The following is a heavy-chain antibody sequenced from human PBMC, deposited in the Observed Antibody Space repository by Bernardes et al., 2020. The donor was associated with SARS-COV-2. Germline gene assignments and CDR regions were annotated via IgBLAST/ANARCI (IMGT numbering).Heavy chain of an antibody. V-gene: IGHV3-53*01. CDR2: IYSGGST. D-gene: IGHD3-22*01. J-gene: IGHJ4*02. CDR1: GFTVSSNY. CDR3: ASRSSGYYSPDY. Sequence: GGSLRLSCAASGFTVSSNYMNWVRQAPGKGLEWVSIIYSGGSTYYADSVKGRFTISRDNSKNTLYLQMNSLRAEDTAVYYCASRSSGYYSPDYWGQGTLVTVSS.